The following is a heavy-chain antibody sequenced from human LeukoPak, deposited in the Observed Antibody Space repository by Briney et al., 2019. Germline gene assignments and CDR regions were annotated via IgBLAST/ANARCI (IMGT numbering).Heavy chain of an antibody. CDR1: GGSISNSDYY. V-gene: IGHV4-31*03. CDR3: ARGALNYFGSTYYLDY. Sequence: TLSLTCTVSGGSISNSDYYWSWIREHPGKGLEWIGYISHSGTTNYDPSLKSRVIILVDTSKNQSSLRLSAVTAADTAVYYCARGALNYFGSTYYLDYWGQGTLVTVSS. D-gene: IGHD3-10*01. J-gene: IGHJ4*02. CDR2: ISHSGTT.